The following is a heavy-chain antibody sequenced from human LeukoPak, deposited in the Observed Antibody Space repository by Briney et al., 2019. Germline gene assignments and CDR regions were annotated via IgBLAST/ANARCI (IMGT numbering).Heavy chain of an antibody. CDR2: IWYDGSNK. D-gene: IGHD3-3*01. CDR3: ARDRDLWSGYYTFDY. Sequence: GGSLRLSCAASGFAFSSYGMHWVRQAPGKGLEWVAVIWYDGSNKYYADSVKGRFTISRDNSKNTLYLQMNSLRAEDTAVYYCARDRDLWSGYYTFDYWGQGTLVTVSS. CDR1: GFAFSSYG. J-gene: IGHJ4*02. V-gene: IGHV3-33*08.